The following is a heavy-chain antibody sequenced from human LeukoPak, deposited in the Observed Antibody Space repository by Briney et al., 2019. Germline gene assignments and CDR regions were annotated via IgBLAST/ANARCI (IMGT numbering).Heavy chain of an antibody. CDR1: GYTFTSYG. CDR3: ARLTYYYDSSGFSLDY. CDR2: ISAYNGNT. V-gene: IGHV1-18*01. D-gene: IGHD3-22*01. Sequence: ASVKVSCKASGYTFTSYGISWVRQAPGQGLEWMGWISAYNGNTNYAQKLQGRVTMTTDTSTSTAYMELSRLRSDDTAVYYCARLTYYYDSSGFSLDYWGQGTLVTVSS. J-gene: IGHJ4*02.